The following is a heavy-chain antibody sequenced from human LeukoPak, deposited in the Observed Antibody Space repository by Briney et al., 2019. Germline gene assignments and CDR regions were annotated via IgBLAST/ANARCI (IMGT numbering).Heavy chain of an antibody. D-gene: IGHD3-22*01. CDR1: GYTFTGYY. CDR2: INPNIVGT. J-gene: IGHJ4*02. Sequence: ASVKVSFKASGYTFTGYYMHWLRQAPGQGLECMGWINPNIVGTNYAQKFQGRVTMTRDTSISTAYMELSRLRSDDTAVYYCASLSDSSGYYWLDYWGRGTLVTVSS. V-gene: IGHV1-2*02. CDR3: ASLSDSSGYYWLDY.